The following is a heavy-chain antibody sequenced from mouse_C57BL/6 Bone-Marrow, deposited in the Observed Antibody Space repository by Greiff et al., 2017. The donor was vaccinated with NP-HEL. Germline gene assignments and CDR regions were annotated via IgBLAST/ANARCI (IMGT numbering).Heavy chain of an antibody. Sequence: QVQLQQPGAELVKPGASVKLSCKASGYTFTSYWMHWVKQRPGQGLEWIGMIHPNSGNTNYNEKFKSKATLTVDKSSSTAYMQLNSLTSEDSAVYYCAREWGYYYGSSYNWYFDVWGTGATVTV. V-gene: IGHV1-64*01. J-gene: IGHJ1*03. D-gene: IGHD1-1*01. CDR2: IHPNSGNT. CDR1: GYTFTSYW. CDR3: AREWGYYYGSSYNWYFDV.